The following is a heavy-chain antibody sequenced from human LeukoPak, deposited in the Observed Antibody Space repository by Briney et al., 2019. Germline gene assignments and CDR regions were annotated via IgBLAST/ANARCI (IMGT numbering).Heavy chain of an antibody. CDR2: IVNDGSGA. V-gene: IGHV3-74*01. Sequence: PGGSLRLSCAASGFTFSSHWMHWVRQAPGKGLVWISRIVNDGSGATYVDSVKGRFTTSRDNAKNTLYLQMNSLRAEDTAVYYCATDLGGREYYDSSGYGGFDYWGQGTLVTVSS. CDR3: ATDLGGREYYDSSGYGGFDY. CDR1: GFTFSSHW. J-gene: IGHJ4*02. D-gene: IGHD3-22*01.